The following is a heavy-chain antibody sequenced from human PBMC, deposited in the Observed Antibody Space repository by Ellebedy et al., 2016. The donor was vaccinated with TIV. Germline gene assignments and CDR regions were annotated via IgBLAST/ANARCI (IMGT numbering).Heavy chain of an antibody. CDR2: VIPILGIA. D-gene: IGHD3-16*01. V-gene: IGHV1-69*04. Sequence: AASVNVSCKASGGPFSSYAITWVRQAPGQGLEWMGRVIPILGIANYTQKFQGRVTITADKSTSTTYMELSSLRSEDTAVYYCARSHFGGSYGMDVWGQGTTVTVSS. CDR3: ARSHFGGSYGMDV. CDR1: GGPFSSYA. J-gene: IGHJ6*02.